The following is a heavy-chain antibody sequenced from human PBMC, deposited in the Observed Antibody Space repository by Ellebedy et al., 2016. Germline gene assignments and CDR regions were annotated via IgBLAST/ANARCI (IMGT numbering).Heavy chain of an antibody. CDR1: GFTFSTYE. CDR2: MSPAGRTK. D-gene: IGHD1-26*01. CDR3: AREEMGGNGAFDA. V-gene: IGHV3-30*04. Sequence: GGSLRLSCAASGFTFSTYERHWVRQAPGKGLEWVASMSPAGRTKYYADSVKGRFTISPDKSKNTLYLQMNSLRAEDMAVYYCAREEMGGNGAFDAWGQGTMVTVSS. J-gene: IGHJ3*01.